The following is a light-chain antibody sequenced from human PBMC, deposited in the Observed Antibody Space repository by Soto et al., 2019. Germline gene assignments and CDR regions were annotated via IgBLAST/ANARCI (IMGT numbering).Light chain of an antibody. CDR2: DAS. V-gene: IGKV3-11*01. J-gene: IGKJ4*01. CDR1: QSVSSY. Sequence: EIVLTQSPATLSLSPGERATLSCRASQSVSSYLAWYQQKPGQAPRLLIHDASNRAPGIPARFSGSGSGTDFPLTISSLEPEDFAVYYCQQHSNWPLAFGGGTKVEIK. CDR3: QQHSNWPLA.